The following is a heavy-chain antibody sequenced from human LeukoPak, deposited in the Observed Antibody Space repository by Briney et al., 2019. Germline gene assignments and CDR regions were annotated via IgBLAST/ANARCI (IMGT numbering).Heavy chain of an antibody. Sequence: PGGSLRLSCAASGFTFSSYAMSWVRQAPGKGLEWVSAISGSGGSTYYADSVKGRFTISRDNSKNTLYLQMNSLRAEDTAVYYCAKDSYVWGSYRYTEVYWGQGTLVTVSS. J-gene: IGHJ4*02. CDR3: AKDSYVWGSYRYTEVY. CDR1: GFTFSSYA. D-gene: IGHD3-16*02. CDR2: ISGSGGST. V-gene: IGHV3-23*01.